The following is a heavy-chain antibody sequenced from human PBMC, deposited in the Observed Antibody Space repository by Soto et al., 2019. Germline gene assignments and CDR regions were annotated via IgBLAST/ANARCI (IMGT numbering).Heavy chain of an antibody. CDR3: ASAVAVPADFDY. D-gene: IGHD6-19*01. CDR2: INAGNGNT. J-gene: IGHJ4*02. V-gene: IGHV1-3*01. Sequence: ASVKVSCKASGYTFTVYAMHWVRQAPGQRLEWMGWINAGNGNTKYSQKFQGRVTITRDTSASTAYMELSSLRSEDTAVYYCASAVAVPADFDYWGQGTLVTVSS. CDR1: GYTFTVYA.